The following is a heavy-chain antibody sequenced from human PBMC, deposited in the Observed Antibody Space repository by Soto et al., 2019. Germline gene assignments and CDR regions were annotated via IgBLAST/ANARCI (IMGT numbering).Heavy chain of an antibody. J-gene: IGHJ4*02. Sequence: QVQLVQSGAEVKKPGASVKVSCKTSGYTFTNFGLSWVRQAPGQGLEWMGWISAYNGNTNYAQNFQGRVTMTTDTSTSTAYMELRSLVSDYTALYYCARVGTSTDYWGQGTLVTVSS. CDR1: GYTFTNFG. CDR3: ARVGTSTDY. V-gene: IGHV1-18*01. D-gene: IGHD7-27*01. CDR2: ISAYNGNT.